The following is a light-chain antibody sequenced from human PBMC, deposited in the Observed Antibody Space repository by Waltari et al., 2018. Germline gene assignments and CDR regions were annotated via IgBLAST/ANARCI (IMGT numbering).Light chain of an antibody. Sequence: QSALTQPASVSGSPGQSITISCTGTSSDVGGYNYVSWYQQHPGKAPKLMIYDVSNRPPGVSNRFSGSKSGNSASLTISGLQAEDEADYYCSSYTSSSRVFGTGTKVTVL. CDR3: SSYTSSSRV. V-gene: IGLV2-14*01. CDR1: SSDVGGYNY. CDR2: DVS. J-gene: IGLJ1*01.